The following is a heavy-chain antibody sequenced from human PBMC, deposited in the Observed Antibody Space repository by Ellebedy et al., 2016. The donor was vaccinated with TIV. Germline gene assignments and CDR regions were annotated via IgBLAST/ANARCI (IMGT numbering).Heavy chain of an antibody. J-gene: IGHJ4*02. D-gene: IGHD3-10*01. V-gene: IGHV3-23*01. CDR1: GFTFSNYA. CDR3: AKEWWYPGSGSHDY. Sequence: GESLKISCAASGFTFSNYAMSWVRQAPEKGLEWVSAIGDSGSRTYYADSVKGRFTIPRDNSKNLMYLQMNSLRAEDTAVYYCAKEWWYPGSGSHDYWGQGTLVTVSS. CDR2: IGDSGSRT.